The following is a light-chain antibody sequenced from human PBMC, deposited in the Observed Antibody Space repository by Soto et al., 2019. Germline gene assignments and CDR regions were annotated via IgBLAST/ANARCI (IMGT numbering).Light chain of an antibody. J-gene: IGLJ2*01. CDR2: LNSDGSH. CDR1: SGHSSYA. CDR3: QTWGTGMV. V-gene: IGLV4-69*01. Sequence: QLVLTQSPSASASLGASVKLTCTLSSGHSSYAIAWHQQQPEKGPRYLMKLNSDGSHSKGDGLPDRFSGSSSGAERYLTISSLQSEDEADYYCQTWGTGMVFGGGTKVTVL.